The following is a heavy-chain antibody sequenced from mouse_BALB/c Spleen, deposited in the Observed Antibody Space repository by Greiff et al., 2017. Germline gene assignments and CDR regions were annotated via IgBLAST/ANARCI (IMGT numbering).Heavy chain of an antibody. Sequence: QVQLQQSGAELVKPGASVTLSCKASGYTFTSYYMYWVKQRPGQGLEWIGEINPSNGGTNFNEKFKSKATLTVDKSSSTAYMQLSSLTSEDSAVYYCTRSFAMDYWGQGTSVTVSS. J-gene: IGHJ4*01. CDR3: TRSFAMDY. V-gene: IGHV1S81*02. CDR2: INPSNGGT. CDR1: GYTFTSYY.